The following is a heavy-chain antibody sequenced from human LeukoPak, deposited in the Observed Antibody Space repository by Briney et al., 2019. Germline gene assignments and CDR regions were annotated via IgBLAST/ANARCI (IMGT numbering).Heavy chain of an antibody. J-gene: IGHJ4*02. CDR3: ASLRDSSGYYYFDY. D-gene: IGHD3-22*01. V-gene: IGHV4-39*01. Sequence: SETLSLTCTVSGGSISSSSYYWGWLRQPPGKGLEWIVSIYYSGSTYYNPSLKSRVTISVDTSKNQFSLKLSSVTAADTAVYYCASLRDSSGYYYFDYWGQGTLVTVSS. CDR1: GGSISSSSYY. CDR2: IYYSGST.